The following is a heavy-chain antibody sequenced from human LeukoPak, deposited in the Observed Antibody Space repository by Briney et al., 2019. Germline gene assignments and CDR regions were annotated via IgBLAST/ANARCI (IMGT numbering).Heavy chain of an antibody. Sequence: GGSLRLSCAASGFTPSNAWMSWVRQAPGKGLEWVGCIKSKTDGGTTDYAAPVKGRFTISRDDSKNTLYLQMNSLKTEDTAVYYCIKDNGYLQYWGQGTLVTVSS. J-gene: IGHJ1*01. CDR2: IKSKTDGGTT. CDR1: GFTPSNAW. CDR3: IKDNGYLQY. V-gene: IGHV3-15*01.